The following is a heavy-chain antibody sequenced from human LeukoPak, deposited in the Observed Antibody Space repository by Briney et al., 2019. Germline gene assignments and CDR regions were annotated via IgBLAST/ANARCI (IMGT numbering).Heavy chain of an antibody. J-gene: IGHJ4*02. CDR1: GFAFSSYA. CDR2: ISYDGITE. D-gene: IGHD6-19*01. V-gene: IGHV3-30*04. CDR3: ARAGQWLAKFDY. Sequence: GGSLRLSCAASGFAFSSYAMHWVRQAPGKGLEWVAIISYDGITESYSDSVKGRFTISRDNARNSLYLQMNSLRAEDTAVYYCARAGQWLAKFDYWGQGTLVTVSS.